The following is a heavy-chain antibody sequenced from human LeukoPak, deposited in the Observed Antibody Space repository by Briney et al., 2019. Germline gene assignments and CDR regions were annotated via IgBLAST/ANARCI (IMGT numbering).Heavy chain of an antibody. Sequence: SETLSLSCAMYSGSFSGYYWSWIRQPPGKGLEWIGEVNHSGNSNYSPSLKSRVTISVDTSKNQFSLNLTSVTAADTAIYYCASQLLPGYYYAMNVWGLGTTVTVSS. V-gene: IGHV4-34*01. CDR2: VNHSGNS. J-gene: IGHJ6*02. CDR3: ASQLLPGYYYAMNV. CDR1: SGSFSGYY. D-gene: IGHD2-2*01.